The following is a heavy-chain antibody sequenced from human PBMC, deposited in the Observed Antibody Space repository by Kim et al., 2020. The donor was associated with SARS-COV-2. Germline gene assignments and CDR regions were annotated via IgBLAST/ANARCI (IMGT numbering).Heavy chain of an antibody. CDR2: ISISNSYI. D-gene: IGHD3-16*01. J-gene: IGHJ3*02. Sequence: GGSLRLSCVASGFTFTSYTMNWVRQAPGKGLEWVSSISISNSYIYYIDSVKGRFTISRDNAKNSLYLQMNYLRVEDTAIYYCARDRGNDALDIWGQGTM. CDR1: GFTFTSYT. CDR3: ARDRGNDALDI. V-gene: IGHV3-21*01.